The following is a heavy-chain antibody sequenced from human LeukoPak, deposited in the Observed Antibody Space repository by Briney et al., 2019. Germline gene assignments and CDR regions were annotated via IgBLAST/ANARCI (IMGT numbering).Heavy chain of an antibody. CDR1: GGSITSSNW. CDR3: ARRGYGSGSYSDY. CDR2: IYHSGST. J-gene: IGHJ4*02. V-gene: IGHV4-4*02. D-gene: IGHD3-10*01. Sequence: SETLSLTCAVSGGSITSSNWWSWVRQPPGKGLEWIGEIYHSGSTNYNPSLKSRVTISVDKSKNQSSLKLSSVTAADTAVYYCARRGYGSGSYSDYWGQGTLVTVSS.